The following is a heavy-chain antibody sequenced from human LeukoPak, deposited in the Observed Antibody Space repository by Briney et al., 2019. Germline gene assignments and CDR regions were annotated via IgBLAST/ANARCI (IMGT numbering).Heavy chain of an antibody. CDR2: MNPNSGNT. J-gene: IGHJ5*02. CDR1: GYTFTSYD. D-gene: IGHD2-2*02. V-gene: IGHV1-8*01. Sequence: RASVKVSCKASGYTFTSYDINWVRQATGQGLEWMGWMNPNSGNTGYAQKFQGRVTMTRNTSISTAYMELSSLRSEDTAVYYCARSVPAAIQTKTSWFDPWGQGTLVTVSS. CDR3: ARSVPAAIQTKTSWFDP.